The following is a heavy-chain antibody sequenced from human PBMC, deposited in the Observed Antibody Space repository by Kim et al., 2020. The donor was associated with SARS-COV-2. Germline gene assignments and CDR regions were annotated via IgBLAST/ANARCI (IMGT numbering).Heavy chain of an antibody. V-gene: IGHV4-31*03. CDR1: GGSISSGGYY. D-gene: IGHD3-22*01. CDR2: IYYSGST. CDR3: ARGQGLITMIVVVVGAFDY. J-gene: IGHJ4*02. Sequence: SETLSLTCTVSGGSISSGGYYWSWIRQHPGKGLEWIGYIYYSGSTYYNSSLKSRVTISVDTSKNQFSLKLSSVTAAATAVYYCARGQGLITMIVVVVGAFDYWGQGTLVTVSS.